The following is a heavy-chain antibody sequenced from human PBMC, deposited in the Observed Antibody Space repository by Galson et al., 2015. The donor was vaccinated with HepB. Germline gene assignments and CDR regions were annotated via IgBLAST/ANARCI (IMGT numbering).Heavy chain of an antibody. CDR3: ARLGPIGGVDY. CDR1: GGSISSYY. V-gene: IGHV4-59*01. CDR2: IYYSGST. J-gene: IGHJ4*02. Sequence: TLSLTCTVSGGSISSYYWSWIRQPPGKGLEWIGYIYYSGSTNYNPSLKSRVTISVDTSKNQFSLRLSSVTAADTAVYYCARLGPIGGVDYWGQGTLVTVSS. D-gene: IGHD3-16*01.